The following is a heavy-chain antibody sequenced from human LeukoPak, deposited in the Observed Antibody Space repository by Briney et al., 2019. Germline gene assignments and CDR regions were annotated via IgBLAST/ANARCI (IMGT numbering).Heavy chain of an antibody. J-gene: IGHJ4*02. CDR1: GGSISSYY. CDR2: IYYSGST. V-gene: IGHV4-59*01. D-gene: IGHD3-3*01. Sequence: SETLSLTCTVSGGSISSYYWSWIRQPPGKGLEWIGYIYYSGSTNYNPSLKSRVTISVDTSKNQFSLKLSSVTAADTAVYYCARDPGPEWFNHIDFDYWGQGTLVTVSS. CDR3: ARDPGPEWFNHIDFDY.